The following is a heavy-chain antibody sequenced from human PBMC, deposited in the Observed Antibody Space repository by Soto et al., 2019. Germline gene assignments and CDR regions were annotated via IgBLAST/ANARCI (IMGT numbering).Heavy chain of an antibody. V-gene: IGHV3-48*01. CDR1: GFTFSSYS. D-gene: IGHD6-13*01. CDR2: ISNSSSTI. Sequence: GGSLRLSCAASGFTFSSYSMNWVRQAPGKGLEWVSYISNSSSTIYYADSVKGRFTISRDNAKNSLYLQMNSLRAEDTAVYYCARDLGSSWYPEYFQHWGQGT. CDR3: ARDLGSSWYPEYFQH. J-gene: IGHJ1*01.